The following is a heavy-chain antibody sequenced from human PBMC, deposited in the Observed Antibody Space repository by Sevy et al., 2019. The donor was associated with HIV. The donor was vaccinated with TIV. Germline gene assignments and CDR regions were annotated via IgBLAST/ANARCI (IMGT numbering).Heavy chain of an antibody. Sequence: ASVKVSCKVSGYTVTELSMHWVRQAPGKGVEWMGGFDPEDGETIYAQKFQGRVTMTEDTSTDTAYMELSSLRSEDTAVYYCASDAKYCSGGSCYGYWGQGTLVTVSS. J-gene: IGHJ4*02. V-gene: IGHV1-24*01. CDR1: GYTVTELS. D-gene: IGHD2-15*01. CDR2: FDPEDGET. CDR3: ASDAKYCSGGSCYGY.